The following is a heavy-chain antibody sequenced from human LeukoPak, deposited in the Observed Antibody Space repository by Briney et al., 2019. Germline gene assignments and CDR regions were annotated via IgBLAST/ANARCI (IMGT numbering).Heavy chain of an antibody. CDR2: ISGSGGST. CDR1: GFTFSSYA. CDR3: ARSRAPSSSTPIDY. Sequence: GGSLRLSCAASGFTFSSYAMSWVRQAPGKGLEWVSVISGSGGSTYHADSVKGRFTISRDNSKNTLYLQMNSLRAEDTAVYYCARSRAPSSSTPIDYWGQGTLVTVSS. D-gene: IGHD6-13*01. J-gene: IGHJ4*02. V-gene: IGHV3-23*01.